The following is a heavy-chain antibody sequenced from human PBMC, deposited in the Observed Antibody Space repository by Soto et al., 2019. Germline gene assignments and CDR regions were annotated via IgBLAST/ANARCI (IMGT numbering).Heavy chain of an antibody. D-gene: IGHD3-10*01. CDR3: ARRVTMASETAGNDNWFDP. Sequence: SETLSLTCTVSGDSIYSYNWNWIRQSPGKGLEWIGYIYYTGTTHYNPSLKSRVTMSVDTSKNQFSLMLSSVTAADTAVYYCARRVTMASETAGNDNWFDPRGPGTLVTVS. J-gene: IGHJ5*02. V-gene: IGHV4-59*08. CDR2: IYYTGTT. CDR1: GDSIYSYN.